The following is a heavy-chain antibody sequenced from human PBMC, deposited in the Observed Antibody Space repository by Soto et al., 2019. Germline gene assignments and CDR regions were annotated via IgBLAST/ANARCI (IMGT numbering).Heavy chain of an antibody. Sequence: PSETLSLTCTVAGGSIVDFYWSWIRQPPGKGLEWIGYIYYSGSTDYNPSLKGRVTISVDTSKNQFSLKLRSVTAADTAVYYCARVGGVAARTFDYWGQGTLVTVSS. CDR1: GGSIVDFY. D-gene: IGHD6-6*01. J-gene: IGHJ4*02. V-gene: IGHV4-59*01. CDR2: IYYSGST. CDR3: ARVGGVAARTFDY.